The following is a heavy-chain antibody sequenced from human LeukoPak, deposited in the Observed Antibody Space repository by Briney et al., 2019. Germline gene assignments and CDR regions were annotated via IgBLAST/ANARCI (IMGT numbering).Heavy chain of an antibody. Sequence: SETLSLTCTVSGASISSDSNYWAWVRQPPGKGLQWIGSIYHTGSTFYNPSLMSRVSISIDSSKNQFSLKLSSVTVADTAVYYCARVGYSYSINDWSRTGLGAYPTKYYYYMDVWGKGTTVTVSS. D-gene: IGHD5-18*01. V-gene: IGHV4-39*07. CDR1: GASISSDSNY. CDR3: ARVGYSYSINDWSRTGLGAYPTKYYYYMDV. CDR2: IYHTGST. J-gene: IGHJ6*03.